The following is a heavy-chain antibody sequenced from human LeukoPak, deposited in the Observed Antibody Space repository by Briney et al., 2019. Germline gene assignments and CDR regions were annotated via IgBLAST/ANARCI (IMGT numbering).Heavy chain of an antibody. CDR2: INAGNGNT. Sequence: ASVKVSCKASGYTFTSYAMHWVRQAPGQRLEWMGWINAGNGNTKYSQKFQGRVTFTRDTSASTAYMELSSLRSEDTAVYYCAGDIAAGTPISGDWAFDAFDIWGQGTMVTVSS. D-gene: IGHD2-21*02. CDR1: GYTFTSYA. CDR3: AGDIAAGTPISGDWAFDAFDI. J-gene: IGHJ3*02. V-gene: IGHV1-3*01.